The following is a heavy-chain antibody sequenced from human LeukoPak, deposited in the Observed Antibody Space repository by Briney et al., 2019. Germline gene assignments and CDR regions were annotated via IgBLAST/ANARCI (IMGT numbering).Heavy chain of an antibody. V-gene: IGHV4-61*02. Sequence: PSQTLSLTCTVSGGSISSGSYYWTWIRQPAGKGLEWIGRIYTGGSTNYNPSLKSRVTISVDTSKNQFSLKLSSVTAADTAVYYCARLRSSWYIFDYWGQGTLVTVSS. J-gene: IGHJ4*02. CDR3: ARLRSSWYIFDY. CDR2: IYTGGST. CDR1: GGSISSGSYY. D-gene: IGHD6-13*01.